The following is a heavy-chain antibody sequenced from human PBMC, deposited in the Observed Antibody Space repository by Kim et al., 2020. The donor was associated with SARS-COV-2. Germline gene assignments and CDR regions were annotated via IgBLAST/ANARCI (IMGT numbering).Heavy chain of an antibody. CDR2: INAGNGNT. CDR1: GYTFTSYA. D-gene: IGHD3-9*01. V-gene: IGHV1-3*01. CDR3: ARDWVQTYYDILTGYPSFDY. J-gene: IGHJ4*02. Sequence: ASVKVSCKASGYTFTSYAMHWVRQAPGQRLEWMGWINAGNGNTKYSQKFQGRVTITRDTSASTAYMELSSLRSEDTAVYYCARDWVQTYYDILTGYPSFDYWGQGTLVTVSS.